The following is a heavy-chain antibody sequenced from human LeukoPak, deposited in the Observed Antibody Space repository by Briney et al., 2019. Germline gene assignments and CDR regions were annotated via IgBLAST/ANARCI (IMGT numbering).Heavy chain of an antibody. CDR1: GFTFSSYS. V-gene: IGHV3-23*01. CDR2: ISGSGGST. D-gene: IGHD5-12*01. J-gene: IGHJ3*02. Sequence: GGSLRLSCEASGFTFSSYSMNWVRQAQGKGLEWVSAISGSGGSTYYADSVKGRFTISRDNSKNTLYLQMNSLRAEDTAVYYCAKDYTGYPLNSFDIWGQGTMVTVSS. CDR3: AKDYTGYPLNSFDI.